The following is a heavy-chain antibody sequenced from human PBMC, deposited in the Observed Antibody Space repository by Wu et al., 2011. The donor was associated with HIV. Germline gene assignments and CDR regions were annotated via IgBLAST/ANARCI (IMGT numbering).Heavy chain of an antibody. CDR3: ARSGEAAAYYYYYMNV. D-gene: IGHD2-15*01. V-gene: IGHV1-69*14. Sequence: QVLLVQSGAEVKKPGSSLKVSCKASGDSLTKYAFSWGADRPLDKGLEWMGGIIPNSGTTNYARKFQGRFTVIADTSTTTVHMELRSLRSEDTAVYYCARSGEAAAYYYYYMNVWGKGTTVTISS. CDR2: IIPNSGTT. J-gene: IGHJ6*03. CDR1: GDSLTKYA.